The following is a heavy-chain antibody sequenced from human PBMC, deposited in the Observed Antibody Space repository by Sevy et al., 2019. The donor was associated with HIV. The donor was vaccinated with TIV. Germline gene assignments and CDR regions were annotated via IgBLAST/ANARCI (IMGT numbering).Heavy chain of an antibody. Sequence: GGSLRLSCAASEFTFSSYWMSWVRQAPGKGLEWVANIKQDGSEKYYVDSVKGRFTISRDNAKNSLYLQMNSLRAEATAVYYCARSGGSYEYGMDVWGQGTTVTVSS. J-gene: IGHJ6*02. CDR2: IKQDGSEK. D-gene: IGHD1-26*01. CDR1: EFTFSSYW. V-gene: IGHV3-7*01. CDR3: ARSGGSYEYGMDV.